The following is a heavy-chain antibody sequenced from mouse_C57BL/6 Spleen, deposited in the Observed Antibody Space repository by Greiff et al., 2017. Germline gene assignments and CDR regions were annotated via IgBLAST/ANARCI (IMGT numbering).Heavy chain of an antibody. CDR3: ARYPGFAY. Sequence: VQLQQPGAELVRPGSSVKLSCKASGYTFTSYWMDWVKQRPGQGLEWIGNIYPSDSETHYNQKFKDKATLTVDKSSSTAYMQLSSLTSEDSAVYYCARYPGFAYWGQGTLVTVSA. CDR2: IYPSDSET. CDR1: GYTFTSYW. V-gene: IGHV1-61*01. J-gene: IGHJ3*01.